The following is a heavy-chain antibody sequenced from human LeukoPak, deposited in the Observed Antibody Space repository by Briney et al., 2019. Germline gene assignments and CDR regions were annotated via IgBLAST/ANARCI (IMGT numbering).Heavy chain of an antibody. J-gene: IGHJ5*02. CDR3: AKCAKSSSWFSWFDP. Sequence: GGSLRLSCAASGFTFSNYWMSWVRQAPGKGLEWVANVMQVGGEKYYVDSVKGRFTISRDNSKNSLYLQMNSLRTEDTALYYCAKCAKSSSWFSWFDPWGQGTLVTVSS. V-gene: IGHV3-7*05. CDR2: VMQVGGEK. D-gene: IGHD6-13*01. CDR1: GFTFSNYW.